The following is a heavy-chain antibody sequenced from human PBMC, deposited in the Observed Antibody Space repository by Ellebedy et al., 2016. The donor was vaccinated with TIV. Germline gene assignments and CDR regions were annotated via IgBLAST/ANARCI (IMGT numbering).Heavy chain of an antibody. Sequence: PGGSLRLSCAASGFTVSSNYMSWVRQAPGKGLEWVSVIYSGGSTYYADSVKGRFTIARDNSKNTLYLQMNSLRAEDTAVYYCAREQQLDSWGEYYFDYWGQGTLVTVSS. D-gene: IGHD6-13*01. CDR1: GFTVSSNY. V-gene: IGHV3-66*01. CDR3: AREQQLDSWGEYYFDY. CDR2: IYSGGST. J-gene: IGHJ4*02.